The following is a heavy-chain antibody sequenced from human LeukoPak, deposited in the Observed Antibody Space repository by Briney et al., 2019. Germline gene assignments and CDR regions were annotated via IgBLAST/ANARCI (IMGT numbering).Heavy chain of an antibody. CDR2: INPNSGGT. Sequence: ASVKVSCKASGYTFTGYYMHWVRQAPGQGLEWMGWINPNSGGTNYAQKFQGRVTMTRDTSISTAYMEVSRLTSDDTAVFYCAREFRTTTWSFDAFDLWGQGTMVTVSS. CDR1: GYTFTGYY. CDR3: AREFRTTTWSFDAFDL. J-gene: IGHJ3*01. D-gene: IGHD1/OR15-1a*01. V-gene: IGHV1-2*02.